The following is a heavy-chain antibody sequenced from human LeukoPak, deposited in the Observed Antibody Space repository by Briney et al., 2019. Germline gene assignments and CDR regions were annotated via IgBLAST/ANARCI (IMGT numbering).Heavy chain of an antibody. CDR2: INPNGGST. J-gene: IGHJ6*02. CDR1: GYTFTNYY. Sequence: ASVKVSCKASGYTFTNYYMHWVRQAPGQGLEWMGLINPNGGSTNYAQKFQGRVTMTRDTSTSTAYMELSSLRSEDTAVYYCATWGASSTTLPSMDVWSQGTTVTVSS. D-gene: IGHD6-13*01. V-gene: IGHV1-46*01. CDR3: ATWGASSTTLPSMDV.